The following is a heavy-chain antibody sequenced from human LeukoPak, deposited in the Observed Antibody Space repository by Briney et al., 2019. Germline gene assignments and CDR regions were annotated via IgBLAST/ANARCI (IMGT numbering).Heavy chain of an antibody. Sequence: SETLSLTCTVSGGSISGYFWSWIRQPPGKGLEWIGYIYYSGSTDYNPSLKSRVTISEDTSKNQFSLKLSSVTAADTAVYYCARHTFTGSDYWGQGTLVTVSS. D-gene: IGHD3-10*01. CDR1: GGSISGYF. J-gene: IGHJ4*02. V-gene: IGHV4-59*08. CDR3: ARHTFTGSDY. CDR2: IYYSGST.